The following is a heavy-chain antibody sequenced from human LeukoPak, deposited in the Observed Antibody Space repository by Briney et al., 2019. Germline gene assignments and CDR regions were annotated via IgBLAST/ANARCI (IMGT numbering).Heavy chain of an antibody. J-gene: IGHJ4*02. Sequence: GGSLRLSCAASGFTFSSYGMHWVRQAPGKGLEWVAVIWYDGSNKYYADSVKGRFTISRDNSKNTLYLQMNSLRAEDTAVYYCARCIGMAAAYYFDYWGQGTLVTVSS. CDR3: ARCIGMAAAYYFDY. CDR2: IWYDGSNK. V-gene: IGHV3-33*01. CDR1: GFTFSSYG. D-gene: IGHD2-15*01.